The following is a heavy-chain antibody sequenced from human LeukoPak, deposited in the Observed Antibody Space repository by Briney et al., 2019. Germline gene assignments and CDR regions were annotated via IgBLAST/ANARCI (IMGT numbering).Heavy chain of an antibody. V-gene: IGHV1-18*01. CDR3: ARGSALVTTYRGGNWFDP. J-gene: IGHJ5*02. D-gene: IGHD5-18*01. Sequence: GASVKVSCKGSGYTFTSYGITWVRQAPGQGLEWMGWISAYNGDTNYAQKLQGRVTMTTDTSTTTAYMELTRLRSDDTAVYYCARGSALVTTYRGGNWFDPWGQGTLVTVSS. CDR2: ISAYNGDT. CDR1: GYTFTSYG.